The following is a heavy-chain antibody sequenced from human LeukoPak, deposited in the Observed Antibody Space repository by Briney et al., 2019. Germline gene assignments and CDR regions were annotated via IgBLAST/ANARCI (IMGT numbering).Heavy chain of an antibody. CDR3: TRVQAGRSGLMDV. CDR1: GFSLSGYW. Sequence: AGSLRLSCAASGFSLSGYWMHWVRQAPGKGLVWVSRISPEGSGTTYADSVKGRFTISRDNAKNTVYLQMNSLRDEDAAVYHCTRVQAGRSGLMDVWGRGTTVTVSS. V-gene: IGHV3-74*03. J-gene: IGHJ6*02. CDR2: ISPEGSGT. D-gene: IGHD2-8*02.